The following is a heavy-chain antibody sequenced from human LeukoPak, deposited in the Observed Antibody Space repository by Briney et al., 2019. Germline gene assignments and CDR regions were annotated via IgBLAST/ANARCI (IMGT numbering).Heavy chain of an antibody. CDR1: GITFSSYA. Sequence: GGSLRLSCAASGITFSSYAMHWVRQAPGKGLEWVAVISYDGSNKYYADSVKGRFTISRDNSKNTLYLQMNSLRAEDTAVYYCARVMGRYCSSTSCYVDYGGQGTLVTVSA. CDR3: ARVMGRYCSSTSCYVDY. J-gene: IGHJ4*02. CDR2: ISYDGSNK. V-gene: IGHV3-30*04. D-gene: IGHD2-2*01.